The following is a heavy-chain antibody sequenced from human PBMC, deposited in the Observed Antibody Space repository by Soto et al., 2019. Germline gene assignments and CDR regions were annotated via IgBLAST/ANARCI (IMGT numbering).Heavy chain of an antibody. V-gene: IGHV3-13*05. CDR1: GFTFRNYD. CDR3: ARTDRDFYGLDV. Sequence: EVQLVESGGGLVQPGGSLRLSCEASGFTFRNYDMHWVRQGTGKGLEWVSGISAAGDPDYADTVEGRCTISRENAKNSIFLQMNSLRVGDTAVYYCARTDRDFYGLDVWGQGTTVIVSS. J-gene: IGHJ6*02. CDR2: ISAAGDP.